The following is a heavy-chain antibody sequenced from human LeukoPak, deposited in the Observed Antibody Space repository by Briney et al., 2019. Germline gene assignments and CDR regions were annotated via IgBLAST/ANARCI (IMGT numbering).Heavy chain of an antibody. CDR2: ISYDGSNK. CDR3: ASNIGDYGALFDY. V-gene: IGHV3-30*04. D-gene: IGHD4-17*01. J-gene: IGHJ4*02. Sequence: PGRSLRLSCAASGFTFSSYAMHWVRQAPGKGLEWVAVISYDGSNKYYADSVKGRFTISRDNSKNTLYLQMNSLRAEDTAVYYCASNIGDYGALFDYWGQGTLVTVSS. CDR1: GFTFSSYA.